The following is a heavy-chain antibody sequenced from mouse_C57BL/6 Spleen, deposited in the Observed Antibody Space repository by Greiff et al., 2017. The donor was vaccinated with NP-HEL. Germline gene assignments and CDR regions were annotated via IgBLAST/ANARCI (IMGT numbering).Heavy chain of an antibody. CDR1: GYTFTSYW. CDR2: IHPNSGST. J-gene: IGHJ2*01. D-gene: IGHD1-1*01. Sequence: VQLQQSGAELVKPGASVKLSCKASGYTFTSYWMHWVKQRPGQGLEWIGMIHPNSGSTNYNEKFKSKATLTVDKSSSTAYMQLSSLTSEDSAVYYYARDYYGSSWSYWGQGTTLTVSA. V-gene: IGHV1-64*01. CDR3: ARDYYGSSWSY.